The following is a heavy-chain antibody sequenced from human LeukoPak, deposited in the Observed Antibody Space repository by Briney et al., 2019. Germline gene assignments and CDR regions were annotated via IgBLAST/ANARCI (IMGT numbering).Heavy chain of an antibody. CDR3: ASTGPATYHSSGYYNY. CDR1: GFTFSTYS. J-gene: IGHJ4*02. Sequence: GGSLRLSCAASGFTFSTYSMNWVRQAPGKGLEWVSYITSGSSTIYYAGSVKGRFTISRDNAKNSLYLQMNSLRDEDTAMYYCASTGPATYHSSGYYNYWGQGTLVTVSS. V-gene: IGHV3-48*02. D-gene: IGHD3-22*01. CDR2: ITSGSSTI.